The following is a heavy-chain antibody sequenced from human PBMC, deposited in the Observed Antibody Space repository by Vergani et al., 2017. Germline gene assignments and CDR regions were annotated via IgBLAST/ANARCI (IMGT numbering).Heavy chain of an antibody. J-gene: IGHJ4*02. CDR1: GFTFSSYA. Sequence: QVQLVGSGGGVVQPGRSLRLSCAASGFTFSSYAMHWVRQAPGKGLEWVAVISYDGSNKYYADSVKGRFTISRDNSKNTLYLQMNSLRAEDTAVYYCAREGTETSYFDYWGQGTLVSVSS. D-gene: IGHD1-1*01. CDR3: AREGTETSYFDY. V-gene: IGHV3-30*04. CDR2: ISYDGSNK.